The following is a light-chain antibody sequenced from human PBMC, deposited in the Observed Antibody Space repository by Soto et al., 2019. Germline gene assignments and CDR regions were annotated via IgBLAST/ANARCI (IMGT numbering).Light chain of an antibody. CDR2: DVS. Sequence: QSVLTQPASVSGSPGQSITISCTGTSSDVGGYNFVTWFQKHPGKAPKLMIYDVSKPSGVSNRFSGSKSGNTAYLTISGLQAEDEADYYCGSYTSSSTLEFGGGTKLTVL. CDR1: SSDVGGYNF. V-gene: IGLV2-14*01. CDR3: GSYTSSSTLE. J-gene: IGLJ2*01.